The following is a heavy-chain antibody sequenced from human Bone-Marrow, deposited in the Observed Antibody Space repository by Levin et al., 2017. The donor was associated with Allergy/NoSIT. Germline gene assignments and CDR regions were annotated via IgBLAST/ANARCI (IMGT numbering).Heavy chain of an antibody. CDR2: VLKDGTNK. D-gene: IGHD3-22*01. Sequence: GGSLRLSCEASGFPLGTYDMHWLRQAPGKGLEWVAVVLKDGTNKVYAESVKGRFTISRDNSKNKMYLELKTLRVDDTAVYYCAKEGYYYDSRSDNWFDPWGQGTLVTVSS. CDR1: GFPLGTYD. V-gene: IGHV3-33*05. J-gene: IGHJ5*02. CDR3: AKEGYYYDSRSDNWFDP.